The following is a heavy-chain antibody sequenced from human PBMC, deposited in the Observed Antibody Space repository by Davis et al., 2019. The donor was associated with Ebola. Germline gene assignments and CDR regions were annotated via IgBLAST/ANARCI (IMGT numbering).Heavy chain of an antibody. V-gene: IGHV3-7*03. CDR3: AKAGRAAAGAGREDY. CDR2: IKQDGSEK. Sequence: GESLKISCAASGFTFSSYWMSWVRQAPGKGLEWVANIKQDGSEKYYVDSVKGRFTISRDNAKNSLYLQMNSLRAEDTAVYYCAKAGRAAAGAGREDYWGQGTLVTVSS. J-gene: IGHJ4*02. D-gene: IGHD6-13*01. CDR1: GFTFSSYW.